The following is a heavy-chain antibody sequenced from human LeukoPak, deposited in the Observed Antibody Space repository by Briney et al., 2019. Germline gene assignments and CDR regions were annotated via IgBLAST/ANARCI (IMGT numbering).Heavy chain of an antibody. J-gene: IGHJ4*02. Sequence: GGSLRLSCAASGFSFSSFAMSWVRQAPGKGLEWVSTISDYTYYADSVKGRFTISRDNSKNTLYLQMNSLRAEDTAVYYCAKGIVGATIPFDYWGQGTLVTVSS. V-gene: IGHV3-23*01. CDR3: AKGIVGATIPFDY. D-gene: IGHD1-26*01. CDR2: ISDYT. CDR1: GFSFSSFA.